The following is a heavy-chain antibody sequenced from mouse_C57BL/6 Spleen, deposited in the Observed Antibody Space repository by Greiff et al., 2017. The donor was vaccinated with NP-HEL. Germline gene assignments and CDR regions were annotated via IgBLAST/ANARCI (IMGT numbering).Heavy chain of an antibody. CDR2: INPSNGGT. D-gene: IGHD2-3*01. Sequence: QVQLQQPGTELVKPGASVKLSCKASGYTFTSYWLHWVKQRPGQGLEWIGNINPSNGGTNYNEKFKSKATLTVDKSSSTAYMQLICLTSEDSAVYYCARGDGYRGYFDVWGTGTTVTVSS. CDR1: GYTFTSYW. J-gene: IGHJ1*03. V-gene: IGHV1-53*01. CDR3: ARGDGYRGYFDV.